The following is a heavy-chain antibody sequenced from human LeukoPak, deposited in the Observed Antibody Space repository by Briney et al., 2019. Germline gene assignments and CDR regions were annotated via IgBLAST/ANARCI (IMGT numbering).Heavy chain of an antibody. CDR1: GFSFSSYW. CDR2: INSDGSST. V-gene: IGHV3-74*01. Sequence: GGSLRLSCGASGFSFSSYWMHWVRHAPGKGLVWVSRINSDGSSTTYADSVKGRLTISRDNSKNSLYLQMNSLRAEDTAVYYCARDGYGDYGGYFDYWGQGTLVTVSS. D-gene: IGHD4-17*01. CDR3: ARDGYGDYGGYFDY. J-gene: IGHJ4*02.